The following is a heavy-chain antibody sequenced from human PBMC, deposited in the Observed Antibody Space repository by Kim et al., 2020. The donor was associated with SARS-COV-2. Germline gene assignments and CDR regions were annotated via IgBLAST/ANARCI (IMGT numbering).Heavy chain of an antibody. CDR2: ISGDGGST. J-gene: IGHJ5*02. V-gene: IGHV3-43*02. D-gene: IGHD6-13*01. Sequence: GGSLRLSCAASGFTFDDYAMHWVRQAPGKGLEWVSLISGDGGSTYYADSVKGRFTISRDNSKNSLYLQMNSLRTEDTALYYCAKDIAGGGTAAAGTGRWFDPWGQGTLVTVSS. CDR1: GFTFDDYA. CDR3: AKDIAGGGTAAAGTGRWFDP.